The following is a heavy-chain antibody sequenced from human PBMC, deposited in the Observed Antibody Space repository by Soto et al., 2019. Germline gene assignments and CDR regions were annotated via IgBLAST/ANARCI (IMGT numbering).Heavy chain of an antibody. D-gene: IGHD1-1*01. CDR2: ISSSGSTI. CDR1: GFTFSSYA. Sequence: GGSLRLSCAASGFTFSSYAVSWVRQAPGKGLEWVSYISSSGSTIYYADSVKGRFTISRDNAKNSLYLQMNSLRAEDTAVYYCARGEITGPPTTPAFDIWGHGTMVTVSS. CDR3: ARGEITGPPTTPAFDI. V-gene: IGHV3-48*04. J-gene: IGHJ3*02.